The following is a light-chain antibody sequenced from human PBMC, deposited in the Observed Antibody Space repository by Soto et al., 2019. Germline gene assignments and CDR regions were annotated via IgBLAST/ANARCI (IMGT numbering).Light chain of an antibody. Sequence: QSVLTQPPSASAAPGQKATISCSGSSSNIGGNSVSWYQQLPGTAPKLLIYDDNKRPSGIPDRFSGSKSGTSATLGITGFQTGDEADYYCGSWDSSLSAYVFGTGTKVTVL. CDR1: SSNIGGNS. CDR2: DDN. CDR3: GSWDSSLSAYV. J-gene: IGLJ1*01. V-gene: IGLV1-51*01.